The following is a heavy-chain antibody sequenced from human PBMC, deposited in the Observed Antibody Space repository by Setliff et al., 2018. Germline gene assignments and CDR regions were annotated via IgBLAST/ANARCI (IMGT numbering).Heavy chain of an antibody. Sequence: PSETLSLTCTVSGGSISSHYWSWIRQPPGKGLEWIGSIYYSGSTNYNPSLKSRVTISVDKSKNQFSLKLSSVTAADTAVYYCARAGYNYDYGDYWGQGSLVTVSS. D-gene: IGHD3-16*01. CDR1: GGSISSHY. J-gene: IGHJ4*02. CDR2: IYYSGST. V-gene: IGHV4-59*11. CDR3: ARAGYNYDYGDY.